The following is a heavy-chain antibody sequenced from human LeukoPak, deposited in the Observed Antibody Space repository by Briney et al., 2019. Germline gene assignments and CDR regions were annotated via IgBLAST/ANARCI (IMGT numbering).Heavy chain of an antibody. CDR1: GGSFSGYY. CDR2: INHSGST. D-gene: IGHD6-19*01. V-gene: IGHV4-34*01. Sequence: SETLSLTCAVYGGSFSGYYWSWIRQPPGKGLEWIGEINHSGSTNYNPSLKSRVTISVDTSKNQFSLKLSSAIAADTAVYYCARSLYASSNNWFDPWGQGTLVTVSS. CDR3: ARSLYASSNNWFDP. J-gene: IGHJ5*02.